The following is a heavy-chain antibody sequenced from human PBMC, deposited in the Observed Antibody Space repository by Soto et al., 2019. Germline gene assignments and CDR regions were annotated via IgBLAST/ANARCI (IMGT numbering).Heavy chain of an antibody. CDR2: INHSGST. CDR1: GGSFSGYY. J-gene: IGHJ6*02. D-gene: IGHD3-3*01. V-gene: IGHV4-34*01. Sequence: SETLSLTCAVYGGSFSGYYWSWIRQPPGKGLEWIGEINHSGSTNYNPSLKSRVTISVDTSKNQFSLKLSSVTAADTAAYYCARGLGFWSAYRWTDYYYYGMDVWGQGTTVTVSS. CDR3: ARGLGFWSAYRWTDYYYYGMDV.